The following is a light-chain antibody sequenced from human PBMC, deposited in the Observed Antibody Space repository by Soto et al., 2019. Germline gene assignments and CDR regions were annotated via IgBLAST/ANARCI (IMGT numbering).Light chain of an antibody. CDR1: QSISSY. J-gene: IGKJ3*01. CDR3: QQSYSTPFT. V-gene: IGKV1-39*01. CDR2: AAS. Sequence: DIQMTQSPSSLSASVGDRVTITCRASQSISSYLNWYQQKPGKAPKRLIYAASSLQSGVPSRFSGSGSGTDFTLTISSLQPEDFATYDCQQSYSTPFTFGPGTKVDIK.